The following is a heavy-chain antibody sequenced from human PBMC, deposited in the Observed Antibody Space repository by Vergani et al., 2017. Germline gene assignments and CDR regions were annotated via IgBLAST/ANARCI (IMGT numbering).Heavy chain of an antibody. Sequence: EVQLVESGGGLVQPGGSLRLSCAASGFTVSSNYMSWVRQAPGKGLEWVSVIYSGGSTYYADSVKGRFTISRQNSKNTLYLQMNSLRAEDTAVYYCSTRGGDYGDYRIDYWGQGTLVTVSS. J-gene: IGHJ4*02. CDR1: GFTVSSNY. CDR2: IYSGGST. D-gene: IGHD4-17*01. CDR3: STRGGDYGDYRIDY. V-gene: IGHV3-53*04.